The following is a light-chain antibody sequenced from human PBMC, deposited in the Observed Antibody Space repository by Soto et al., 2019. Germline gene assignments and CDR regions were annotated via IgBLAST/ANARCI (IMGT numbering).Light chain of an antibody. CDR2: KAS. CDR1: QSVITS. J-gene: IGKJ1*01. V-gene: IGKV1-5*03. Sequence: DIQMTQSPSTLSASVGDRVTITCRASQSVITSLAWYQHKPGKAPKLLIYKASSLESGVPSRFSGSGSGTEFTLTISSLQPDDVATYYCQQYNSYSRTFGQGTKVEIK. CDR3: QQYNSYSRT.